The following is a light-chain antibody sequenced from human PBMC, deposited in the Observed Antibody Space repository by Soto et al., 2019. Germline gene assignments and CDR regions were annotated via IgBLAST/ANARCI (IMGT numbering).Light chain of an antibody. CDR2: DAS. Sequence: EIVLTQSPATLSLSPGERATLSCRASQSVRTYLAWYQQQHGQAPRLLIYDASNRATDIPDRFSGSGSGTDFTLTISSLDPEDFAVYYCHQRSKWPLTFGGGTKVEIK. CDR3: HQRSKWPLT. CDR1: QSVRTY. V-gene: IGKV3-11*01. J-gene: IGKJ4*01.